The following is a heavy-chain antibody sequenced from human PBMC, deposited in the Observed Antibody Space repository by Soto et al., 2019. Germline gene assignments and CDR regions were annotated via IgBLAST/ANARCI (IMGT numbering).Heavy chain of an antibody. Sequence: GGSLRLSCAASGFTFSSYSMNWVRQAPGKGLEWVSFISSSSSTIYYADSVKGRFTISRDNAKNSLYLQMNSLRDEDTAVYFCARGTETSSSCQDYWGQGTLVTVSS. CDR2: ISSSSSTI. V-gene: IGHV3-48*02. J-gene: IGHJ4*02. D-gene: IGHD6-13*01. CDR1: GFTFSSYS. CDR3: ARGTETSSSCQDY.